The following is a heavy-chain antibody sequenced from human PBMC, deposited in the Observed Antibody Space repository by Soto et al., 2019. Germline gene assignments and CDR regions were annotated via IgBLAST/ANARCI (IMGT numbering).Heavy chain of an antibody. CDR2: ISSSSSYI. Sequence: GGSLRLSCAASGFTFSSYSMNWVRQAPGKGLEWVSSISSSSSYIYYADSVKGRFTIPRDNAKNSLYLQMNSLRAEDTAVYYCARGLRITTFGSAFDIWGQGTMVTVSS. J-gene: IGHJ3*02. V-gene: IGHV3-21*01. CDR3: ARGLRITTFGSAFDI. D-gene: IGHD3-10*01. CDR1: GFTFSSYS.